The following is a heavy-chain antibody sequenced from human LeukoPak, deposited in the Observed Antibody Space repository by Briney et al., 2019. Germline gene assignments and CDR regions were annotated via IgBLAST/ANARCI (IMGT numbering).Heavy chain of an antibody. D-gene: IGHD3-22*01. CDR2: ISSSSSYI. V-gene: IGHV3-21*01. CDR3: ARGGWWSSGYEGDY. CDR1: GFTFSSYA. Sequence: PGGSLRLSCAASGFTFSSYAMSWVRQAPGKGLEWVSSISSSSSYIYYADSVKGRFTISRDNAKNSLYLQMNSLRAEDTAVYYCARGGWWSSGYEGDYWGQGTLVTVSS. J-gene: IGHJ4*02.